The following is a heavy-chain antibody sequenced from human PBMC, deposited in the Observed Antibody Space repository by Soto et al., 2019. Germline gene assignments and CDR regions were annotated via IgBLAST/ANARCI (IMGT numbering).Heavy chain of an antibody. D-gene: IGHD5-12*01. CDR1: GFAFPTYA. J-gene: IGHJ4*02. Sequence: GGSLRLSCAASGFAFPTYAMNWFRQAPGKGLEWVALIIGNAASTDYADSVKGRFTISRDNSKNILYLQMNSLRVEDTAIYYCEKDLRTDSRYDLDFWGQGTLVTVSS. CDR2: IIGNAAST. CDR3: EKDLRTDSRYDLDF. V-gene: IGHV3-23*01.